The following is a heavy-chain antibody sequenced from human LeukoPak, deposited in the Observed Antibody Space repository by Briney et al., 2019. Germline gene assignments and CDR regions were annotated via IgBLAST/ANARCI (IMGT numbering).Heavy chain of an antibody. J-gene: IGHJ3*02. Sequence: SETLSLTCTVSGGSISSYYWSWIRQPAGKGLEWIGRIYTSGSTNYNPSLKSRVTMSVDTSKNPFSLKLSSVTAADTAVYYCARDRTYCSGGSCPSDAFDIWGQGTMVTVSS. D-gene: IGHD2-15*01. V-gene: IGHV4-4*07. CDR2: IYTSGST. CDR1: GGSISSYY. CDR3: ARDRTYCSGGSCPSDAFDI.